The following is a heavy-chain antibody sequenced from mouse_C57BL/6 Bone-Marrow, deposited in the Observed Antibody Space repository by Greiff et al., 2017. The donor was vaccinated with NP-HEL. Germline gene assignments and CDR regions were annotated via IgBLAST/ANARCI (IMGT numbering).Heavy chain of an antibody. D-gene: IGHD2-4*01. CDR1: GFSLTSYG. CDR2: IWSDGST. Sequence: VQWVESGPGLVAPSQSLSITCTVSGFSLTSYGVHWVRQPPGKGLEWLVVIWSDGSTTYNSALKSRLSISKDNSKSQVFLKMNSLQTDDTAMYYCARHGGDYDEGAWFAYWGQGTLVTVSA. J-gene: IGHJ3*01. CDR3: ARHGGDYDEGAWFAY. V-gene: IGHV2-6-1*01.